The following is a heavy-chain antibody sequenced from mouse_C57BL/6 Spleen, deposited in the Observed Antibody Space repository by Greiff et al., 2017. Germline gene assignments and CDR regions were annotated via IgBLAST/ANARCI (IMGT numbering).Heavy chain of an antibody. V-gene: IGHV1-26*01. Sequence: VQLQPSGPELVKPGASVKISRQASGYTFNDYYMNWVKQSQGKSLEWIGDINPNNGGTSYTQKFKVKATLTVDKSSSTANMERRSLTSDYSAVYYCARGGTTLVGYFDVWGTGTTVTVSS. CDR3: ARGGTTLVGYFDV. CDR2: INPNNGGT. D-gene: IGHD1-1*01. CDR1: GYTFNDYY. J-gene: IGHJ1*03.